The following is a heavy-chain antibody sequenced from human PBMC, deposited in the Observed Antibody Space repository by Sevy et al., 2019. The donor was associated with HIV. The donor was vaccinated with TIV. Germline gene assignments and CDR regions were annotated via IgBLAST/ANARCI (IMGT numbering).Heavy chain of an antibody. CDR2: IYPGDSDI. Sequence: GESLKISCKGSGYRFIAYWIGWVRQMPGKGLEWMGIIYPGDSDIRYSPSFLGQVTISADMSISTAYLQWSSLKASDTAIYYCARDHLNSWYDYFDYWGQGTLVTASS. D-gene: IGHD6-13*01. V-gene: IGHV5-51*01. J-gene: IGHJ4*02. CDR3: ARDHLNSWYDYFDY. CDR1: GYRFIAYW.